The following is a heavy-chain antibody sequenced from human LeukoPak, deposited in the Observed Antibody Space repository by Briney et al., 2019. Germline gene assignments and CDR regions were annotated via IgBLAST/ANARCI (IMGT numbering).Heavy chain of an antibody. J-gene: IGHJ4*02. CDR3: AKDPSVAYYYDSSIN. CDR1: GFTFSSYA. V-gene: IGHV3-23*01. D-gene: IGHD3-22*01. CDR2: LSGSGGST. Sequence: GGSLRLSCAASGFTFSSYAMSWVPQAPGKGLEWVSALSGSGGSTYYADSVKGRFTISRDNSKNTLYLQMNSLRAEDTAVYYCAKDPSVAYYYDSSINWGQGTLVTVSS.